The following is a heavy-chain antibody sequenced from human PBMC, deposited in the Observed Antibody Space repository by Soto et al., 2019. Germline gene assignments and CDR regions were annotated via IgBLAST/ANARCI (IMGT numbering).Heavy chain of an antibody. CDR2: IIPIFGTA. CDR3: ASLPNYYDSSGYSLN. D-gene: IGHD3-22*01. Sequence: SVKVSCKASGGTFSSYAISWVRQAPGQGLEWMGGIIPIFGTANYAQKFQGRVTITADESTSTAYMELSSLRSEDTAVYYCASLPNYYDSSGYSLNWGQGTLVTVSS. J-gene: IGHJ4*02. CDR1: GGTFSSYA. V-gene: IGHV1-69*13.